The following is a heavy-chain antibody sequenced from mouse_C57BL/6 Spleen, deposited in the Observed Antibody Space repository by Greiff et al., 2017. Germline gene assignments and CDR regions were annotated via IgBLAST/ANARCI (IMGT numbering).Heavy chain of an antibody. CDR2: IDPSDRET. CDR3: ARRGTVVERMDY. Sequence: QVQLQQPGAELVRPGSSVKLSCKASGYTFTSYWMHWVKQRPIQGLEWIGNIDPSDRETHYNQKFKDKATLTVDKSSSTAYMQLSSLTSEDSAVYYCARRGTVVERMDYWGQGTSVTVSS. D-gene: IGHD1-1*01. V-gene: IGHV1-52*01. CDR1: GYTFTSYW. J-gene: IGHJ4*01.